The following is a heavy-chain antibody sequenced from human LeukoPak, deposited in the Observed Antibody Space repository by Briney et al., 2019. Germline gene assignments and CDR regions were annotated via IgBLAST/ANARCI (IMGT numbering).Heavy chain of an antibody. Sequence: GGSLRLSCAASGFTFSSYAMSWVRQAPGKGLEWVSAISGSGGSTYYGDSVKGRFTISRDNSKNTLYLQMNSLKTEDTAVYYCTTAIVATIETGLWDQGTLVTVSS. CDR1: GFTFSSYA. CDR2: ISGSGGST. D-gene: IGHD5-12*01. V-gene: IGHV3-23*01. CDR3: TTAIVATIETGL. J-gene: IGHJ4*02.